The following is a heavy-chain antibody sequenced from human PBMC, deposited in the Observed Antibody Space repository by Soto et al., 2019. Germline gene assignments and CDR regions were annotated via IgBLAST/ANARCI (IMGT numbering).Heavy chain of an antibody. Sequence: ASVKVSCKASGYIFTNNDVSWVRQATGQGLEWMGWMNPGSGDTGYAQKFQGRVTMTRNISIATAYMELSSLRADDTAIYYCARMASFGSLNWFDPWGQGTLVTVS. CDR2: MNPGSGDT. CDR1: GYIFTNND. J-gene: IGHJ5*02. V-gene: IGHV1-8*01. CDR3: ARMASFGSLNWFDP. D-gene: IGHD5-18*01.